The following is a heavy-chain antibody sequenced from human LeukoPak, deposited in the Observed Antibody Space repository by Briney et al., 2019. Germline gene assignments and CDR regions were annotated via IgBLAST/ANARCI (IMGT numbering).Heavy chain of an antibody. CDR2: IYTSGGT. CDR1: GGSISSGSYY. Sequence: SETLSLTCTVSGGSISSGSYYWSWIRQPAGKGLERIGRIYTSGGTNYNPSLKSRVTISVDTSKNQFSLKLSSVTAADTAVYYCARDQGVGFWSGYFDAFDIWGQGTMVTVSS. V-gene: IGHV4-61*02. D-gene: IGHD3-3*01. J-gene: IGHJ3*02. CDR3: ARDQGVGFWSGYFDAFDI.